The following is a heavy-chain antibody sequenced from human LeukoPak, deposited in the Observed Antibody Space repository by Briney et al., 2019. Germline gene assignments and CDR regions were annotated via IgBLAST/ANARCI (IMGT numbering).Heavy chain of an antibody. V-gene: IGHV3-21*01. Sequence: NTGGSLRLSCAASGFSFSSYGMMWVRQAPEKGLEWVSSITSTSDSTYYADSVKGRFTISRDNAKNSLYLHLNTLRAEDTAVYYCATGVENWGQGTLVTVSS. CDR2: ITSTSDST. J-gene: IGHJ4*02. CDR1: GFSFSSYG. D-gene: IGHD5-24*01. CDR3: ATGVEN.